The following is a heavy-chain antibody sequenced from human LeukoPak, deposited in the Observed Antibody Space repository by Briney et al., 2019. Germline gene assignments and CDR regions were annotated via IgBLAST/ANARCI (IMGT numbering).Heavy chain of an antibody. D-gene: IGHD3-10*01. CDR2: ISGNGGST. CDR3: AKDRGSGRVRGVIINY. Sequence: GGSLRLSCAASGFTFNTYTMIWVRQAPGKGLEWVSGISGNGGSTYYADPVKGRFTTSRDNSKSTVYLQMNSLRAEDTAVYYCAKDRGSGRVRGVIINYWGQGTLVTVSS. V-gene: IGHV3-23*01. J-gene: IGHJ4*02. CDR1: GFTFNTYT.